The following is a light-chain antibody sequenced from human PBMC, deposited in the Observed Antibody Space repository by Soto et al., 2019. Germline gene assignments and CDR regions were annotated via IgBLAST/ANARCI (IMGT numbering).Light chain of an antibody. CDR2: GAS. V-gene: IGKV3-20*01. CDR1: QSIAGSY. CDR3: QKYGRSTAT. Sequence: EIVLTQSPGTLSLSPGERATLSCRASQSIAGSYLAWYQQQPGQAPRLLIYGASSRATGIPDRFSGSGSGTDFTLAISRLEPEDFAVYYCQKYGRSTATCGQGTKVEIK. J-gene: IGKJ1*01.